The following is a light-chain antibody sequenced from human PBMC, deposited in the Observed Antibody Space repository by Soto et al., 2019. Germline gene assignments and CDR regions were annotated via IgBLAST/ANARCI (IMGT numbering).Light chain of an antibody. Sequence: EFVLTQSPGTLALSPGERYTLSCGARQRLTNSFIAWSQERNGQPPRXXIYDTSSRASGIPDRCSGSGSGTAGTITISRREPEDVEVFDGQQYGTSEIIFGQGTRLDI. CDR1: QRLTNSF. CDR2: DTS. J-gene: IGKJ5*01. CDR3: QQYGTSEII. V-gene: IGKV3-20*01.